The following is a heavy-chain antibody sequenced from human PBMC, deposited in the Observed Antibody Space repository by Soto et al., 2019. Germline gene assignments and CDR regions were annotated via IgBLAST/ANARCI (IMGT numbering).Heavy chain of an antibody. CDR3: AIEGSNYEASRDHHDRMDV. CDR1: AGSISRCDYY. J-gene: IGHJ6*01. V-gene: IGHV4-30-4*01. CDR2: IYYSGST. Sequence: SETLCLRCTVSAGSISRCDYYWSWLRQAPGKGLEWIGYIYYSGSTYYNPSLKSRVTISVDTSKYQFSLNLSSVTAADTAVYYCAIEGSNYEASRDHHDRMDVPGRRTTDPGSA. D-gene: IGHD4-4*01.